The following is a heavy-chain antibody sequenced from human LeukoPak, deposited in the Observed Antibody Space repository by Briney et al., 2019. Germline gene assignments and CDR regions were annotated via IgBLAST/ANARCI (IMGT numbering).Heavy chain of an antibody. D-gene: IGHD2-2*01. CDR1: GYTFTSYD. CDR3: ARDQSRIVVVPAARYYYYYMDV. CDR2: INPNSGGT. V-gene: IGHV1-2*02. J-gene: IGHJ6*03. Sequence: EASVKVSCKASGYTFTSYDINWVRQATGQGLEWMGWINPNSGGTNYAQKFQGRVTMTRDTSISTAYMELSRLRSDDTAVYYCARDQSRIVVVPAARYYYYYMDVWGKGTTVTISS.